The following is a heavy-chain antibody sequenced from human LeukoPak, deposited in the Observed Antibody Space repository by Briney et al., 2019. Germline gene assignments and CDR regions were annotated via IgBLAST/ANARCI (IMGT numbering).Heavy chain of an antibody. CDR3: ARLSRGFWSGYYTGMGFDY. CDR2: IYPGDSDT. V-gene: IGHV5-51*01. J-gene: IGHJ4*02. D-gene: IGHD3-3*01. CDR1: GYRFNSYW. Sequence: GESLKISCKTFGYRFNSYWIAWVRQMPGKGLEWMGIIYPGDSDTRYSPSFQGQVTISADKSISTAYLQWSSLKASDTAMYYCARLSRGFWSGYYTGMGFDYWGQGTLVTVSS.